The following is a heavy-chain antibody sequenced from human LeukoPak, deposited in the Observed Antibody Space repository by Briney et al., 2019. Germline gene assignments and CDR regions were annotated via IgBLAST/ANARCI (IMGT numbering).Heavy chain of an antibody. CDR2: IYYSGST. Sequence: SETLSLTCTVSGGSISSYYWNWIRQPPGKGLEWIGYIYYSGSTNYNPSLKSRVTISVDTSKNQFSLKLSSVTAADTAVYYCARGQGATVPQVGKNWFDPWGQGTWVIVSS. V-gene: IGHV4-59*01. CDR1: GGSISSYY. J-gene: IGHJ5*02. D-gene: IGHD1-26*01. CDR3: ARGQGATVPQVGKNWFDP.